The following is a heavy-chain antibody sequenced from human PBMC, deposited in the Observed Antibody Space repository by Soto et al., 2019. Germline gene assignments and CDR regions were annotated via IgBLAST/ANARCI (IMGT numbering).Heavy chain of an antibody. J-gene: IGHJ4*02. CDR1: GGSISSGGYY. Sequence: PSETLSLTCTVSGGSISSGGYYWSWIRQHPGKGLEWIGYIYYSGSTYYNPSLKSRVTISVDTSKNQFSLKLSSVTAADTAVYYCAREVTIFEGWKMNIDDWGQGTLVIVSS. CDR3: AREVTIFEGWKMNIDD. V-gene: IGHV4-31*03. CDR2: IYYSGST. D-gene: IGHD3-3*01.